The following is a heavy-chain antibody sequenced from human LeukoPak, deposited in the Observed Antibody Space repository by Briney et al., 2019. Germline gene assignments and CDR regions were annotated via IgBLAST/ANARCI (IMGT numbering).Heavy chain of an antibody. CDR3: AAGYSSGRFLFDY. J-gene: IGHJ4*02. CDR2: INPNSGGT. CDR1: GYTFTGYY. Sequence: GASVKVSCKASGYTFTGYYIHWVRQAPGQGLEWMGRINPNSGGTNYAQKFQGRVTMTRDTSISTAYMELSRLRSDDTAVYYCAAGYSSGRFLFDYWGQGTLVTVSS. V-gene: IGHV1-2*06. D-gene: IGHD6-19*01.